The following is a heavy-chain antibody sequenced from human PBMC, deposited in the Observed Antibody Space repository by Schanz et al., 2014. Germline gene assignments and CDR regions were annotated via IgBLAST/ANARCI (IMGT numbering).Heavy chain of an antibody. CDR3: ARKMKLGVYGGKGHDSLDI. J-gene: IGHJ3*02. Sequence: EVQLLESGGGLIQPGGSLRLSCAASGFIFGSSVMAWVRQAPGKGLEWVSAISGSGGSTYYADSVKGRFTISRDNSKNTLYLQMNSLRAEDTAVYYCARKMKLGVYGGKGHDSLDIWGQGTMVTVSS. D-gene: IGHD4-17*01. CDR2: ISGSGGST. V-gene: IGHV3-23*01. CDR1: GFIFGSSV.